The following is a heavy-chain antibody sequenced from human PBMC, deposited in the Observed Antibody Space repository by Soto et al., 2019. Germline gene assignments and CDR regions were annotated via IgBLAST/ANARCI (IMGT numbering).Heavy chain of an antibody. CDR2: VYYSGTT. CDR3: ARHGSNCSSTSCYSDY. D-gene: IGHD2-2*02. Sequence: SETLSLTCTVSGGSINSYYWSWIRQSPGKGLEWIGYVYYSGTTYYNPSLQSRVTISVDTSKNQFSLKLRSVTAADTAMYYCARHGSNCSSTSCYSDYWGQGTLVTVSS. CDR1: GGSINSYY. V-gene: IGHV4-59*08. J-gene: IGHJ4*02.